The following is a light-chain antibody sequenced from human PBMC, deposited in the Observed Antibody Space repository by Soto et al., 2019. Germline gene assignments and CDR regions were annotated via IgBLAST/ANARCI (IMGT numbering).Light chain of an antibody. CDR1: QSVRSH. J-gene: IGKJ5*01. CDR3: QQYNNWPFS. CDR2: GAS. Sequence: IVMTQSPATLSVSPGEGVTLSCRASQSVRSHLAWYQQKPGQPPRLLIYGASTRATGIPARFSGSGFGTEFTLTISGLQSEDSAVYFCQQYNNWPFSFGQGTRLEIK. V-gene: IGKV3-15*01.